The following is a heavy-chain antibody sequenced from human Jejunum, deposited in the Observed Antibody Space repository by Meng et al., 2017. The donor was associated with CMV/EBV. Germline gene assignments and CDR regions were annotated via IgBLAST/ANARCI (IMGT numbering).Heavy chain of an antibody. D-gene: IGHD7-27*01. V-gene: IGHV3-21*06. J-gene: IGHJ6*01. CDR3: AKEVRLGF. CDR1: GFTFRDYT. Sequence: SCAASGFTFRDYTRNWARQAAGKGLEWVASISSNNKYIYYADSVKGRFIISRDNAQNSLFLQMNSLRAEDTAVYYCAKEVRLGFWGQGTTVTVSS. CDR2: ISSNNKYI.